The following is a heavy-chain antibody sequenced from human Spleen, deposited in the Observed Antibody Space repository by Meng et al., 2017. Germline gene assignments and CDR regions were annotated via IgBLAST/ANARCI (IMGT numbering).Heavy chain of an antibody. CDR1: GGSFSDYY. V-gene: IGHV4-34*01. J-gene: IGHJ4*02. CDR2: INHSGST. Sequence: QGNQQQWGEGLWKPSETLSLTCVVSGGSFSDYYWSWIRQPPGKGLEWIGEINHSGSTNYNPSLESRATISVDTSQNNLSLKLSSVTAADSAVYYWARGPTTMAHDFDYWGQGTLVTAPQ. CDR3: ARGPTTMAHDFDY. D-gene: IGHD4-11*01.